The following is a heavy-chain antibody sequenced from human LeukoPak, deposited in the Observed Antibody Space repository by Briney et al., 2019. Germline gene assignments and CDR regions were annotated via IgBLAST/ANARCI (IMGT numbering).Heavy chain of an antibody. J-gene: IGHJ3*02. V-gene: IGHV4-39*07. CDR3: ARDTALFRAYDI. Sequence: ETLSLTCTISGGSISSSRYYWGWIRQPPGKGLEWIGSIYYTGSTNYNPSLKSRLTISVHKSKNQFSLKLSSVTAADTAVYYCARDTALFRAYDIWGQGTLVTVSS. CDR2: IYYTGST. CDR1: GGSISSSRYY.